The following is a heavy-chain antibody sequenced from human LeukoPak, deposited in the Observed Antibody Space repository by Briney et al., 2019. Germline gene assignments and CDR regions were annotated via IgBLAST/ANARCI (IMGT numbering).Heavy chain of an antibody. CDR3: AKDLGATTMVRGERRVTAKTPDY. J-gene: IGHJ4*02. CDR1: GFTFSSYG. CDR2: IRYDGSNK. V-gene: IGHV3-30*02. D-gene: IGHD3-10*01. Sequence: PGGSLRLSCAASGFTFSSYGMHWVRQAPGKGLEWVAFIRYDGSNKYYADSVKGRFTISRDNSKNTLYLQMNSLRAEDTAVYYCAKDLGATTMVRGERRVTAKTPDYWGQGTLVTVSS.